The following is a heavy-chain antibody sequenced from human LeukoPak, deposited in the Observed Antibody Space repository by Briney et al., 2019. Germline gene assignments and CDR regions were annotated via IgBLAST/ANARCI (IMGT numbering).Heavy chain of an antibody. D-gene: IGHD6-13*01. CDR3: ARVGSSFIMGVDYFDY. V-gene: IGHV1-3*01. J-gene: IGHJ4*02. Sequence: ASVKVSCKASGGTFSSYAISWVRQAPGQRLEWMGWINAGNGNTKYSQKFQGRVTITRDTSASTAYMELSSLRSEDTAVYYCARVGSSFIMGVDYFDYWGQGTLVTVSS. CDR2: INAGNGNT. CDR1: GGTFSSYA.